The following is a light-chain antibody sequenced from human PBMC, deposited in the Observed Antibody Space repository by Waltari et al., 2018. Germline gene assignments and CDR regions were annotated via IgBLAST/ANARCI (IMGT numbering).Light chain of an antibody. Sequence: EIVLTQSPGTLSLSPGQRATLSCRASQDISSSYLAWHQQRPGQAPRLLIYDASSRANGVPDRFSGSGSGTDFTLTISGLEPEDVAVYYCQQYDTSTEWTFGQGTKVEIK. CDR3: QQYDTSTEWT. V-gene: IGKV3-20*01. CDR1: QDISSSY. J-gene: IGKJ1*01. CDR2: DAS.